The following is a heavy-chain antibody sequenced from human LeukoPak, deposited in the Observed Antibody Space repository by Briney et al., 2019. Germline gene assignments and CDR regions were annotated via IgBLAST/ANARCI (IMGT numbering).Heavy chain of an antibody. CDR1: GGSFSGYY. V-gene: IGHV4-34*01. D-gene: IGHD3-3*01. CDR3: ARPRGDLWSGYDY. J-gene: IGHJ4*02. Sequence: SETLSLTCAVYGGSFSGYYWSWIRQPPGRGLEWIGNTYYSGSTLYNPSLKSRVTISVDTSKNQFSLRLTSVTAADTAVYYCARPRGDLWSGYDYWGQGVLVTVSP. CDR2: TYYSGST.